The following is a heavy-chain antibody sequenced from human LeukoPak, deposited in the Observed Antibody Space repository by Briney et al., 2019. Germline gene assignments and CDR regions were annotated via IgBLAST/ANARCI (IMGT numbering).Heavy chain of an antibody. CDR1: GFTFSNYW. Sequence: GGSPRLSCAASGFTFSNYWMTWVRQAPGKGLEWVADIKQDGSEKLYVNSVRGRYTISRDNAKMSLFLQMNSLRAEDTAVYYCARDNGVVHGVYYMDIWGKGTTVTVS. V-gene: IGHV3-7*01. D-gene: IGHD3-3*01. CDR2: IKQDGSEK. CDR3: ARDNGVVHGVYYMDI. J-gene: IGHJ6*03.